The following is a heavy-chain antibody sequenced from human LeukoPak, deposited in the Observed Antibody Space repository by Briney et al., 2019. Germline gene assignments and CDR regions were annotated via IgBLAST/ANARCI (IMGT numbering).Heavy chain of an antibody. V-gene: IGHV3-30*02. J-gene: IGHJ4*02. Sequence: GGSLRLSCAASGFTFSSYGMHWVRQAPGKGLEWVAFIRYDGSNKYYADSVKGRFTISRDNSKNTLYLQMNSLRAEDTAVYYCAKGSRMVRGVMGLDYWGQGTLVTVSS. D-gene: IGHD3-10*01. CDR3: AKGSRMVRGVMGLDY. CDR2: IRYDGSNK. CDR1: GFTFSSYG.